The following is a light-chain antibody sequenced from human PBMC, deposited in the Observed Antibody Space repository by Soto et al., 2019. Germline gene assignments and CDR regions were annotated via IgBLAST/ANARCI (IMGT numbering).Light chain of an antibody. V-gene: IGKV1-9*01. CDR3: KQLNSYPLFT. CDR2: AAS. Sequence: DIQLTQSPSFLSASVGDRVTITCRASQGISSYLAWYQQKPGKAPKLLIYAASTLQSGVPSRFSGSGSGTEFTLTISSLQPEDFAHYYSKQLNSYPLFTFGPGTKVDIK. CDR1: QGISSY. J-gene: IGKJ3*01.